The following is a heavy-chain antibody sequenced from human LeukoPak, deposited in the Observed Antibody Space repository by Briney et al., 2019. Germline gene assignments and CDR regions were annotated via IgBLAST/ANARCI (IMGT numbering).Heavy chain of an antibody. D-gene: IGHD3-22*01. CDR1: GASIGSYH. Sequence: SETLSLTCTVSGASIGSYHWSWVRQPPGKGLEWIGCISYIGSINYNPSLKSRVTLSVDTSKNQFSLELTSVTPADTAVYFCARDRGAIHYDSSGYWLYWGQGTLVTVSS. CDR3: ARDRGAIHYDSSGYWLY. J-gene: IGHJ4*02. CDR2: ISYIGSI. V-gene: IGHV4-59*01.